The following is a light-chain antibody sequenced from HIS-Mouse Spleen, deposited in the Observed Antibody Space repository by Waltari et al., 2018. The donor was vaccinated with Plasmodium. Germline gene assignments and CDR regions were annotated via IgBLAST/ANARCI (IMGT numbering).Light chain of an antibody. V-gene: IGLV1-44*01. CDR1: SSNIGSNT. CDR2: SNN. Sequence: QSVLPQPPSASGTPGQRVTIPCSGSSSNIGSNTVNWYQQLPGPAPKLLIYSNNQRPSGVPDRFSGSKSGTSASLAISGLQSEDEADYYCAAWDDSLNGPVFGGGTKLTVL. J-gene: IGLJ3*02. CDR3: AAWDDSLNGPV.